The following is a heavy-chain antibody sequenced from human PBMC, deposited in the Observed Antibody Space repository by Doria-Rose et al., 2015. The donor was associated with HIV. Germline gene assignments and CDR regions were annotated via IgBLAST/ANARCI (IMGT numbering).Heavy chain of an antibody. CDR2: ISSSGTT. Sequence: QVQLQESGPGLVRPSQTLSLTCTVSGDSISSGDSFWSWIRQPPGKGPEWIGYISSSGTTYYYPSLRSRLTISLDASKNQFSLNLNSVTAADTAVYYCARARNYGFPHFFGFWGQGTLVTVSS. CDR1: GDSISSGDSF. V-gene: IGHV4-30-4*01. J-gene: IGHJ4*02. D-gene: IGHD3-10*01. CDR3: ARARNYGFPHFFGF.